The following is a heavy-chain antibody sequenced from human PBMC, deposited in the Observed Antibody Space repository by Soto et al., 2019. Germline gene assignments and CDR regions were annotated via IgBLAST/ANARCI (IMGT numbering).Heavy chain of an antibody. CDR3: AREHYDILTAHFDY. CDR1: GYTFTSYY. J-gene: IGHJ4*02. Sequence: SCKASGYTFTSYYMHWVRQAPGKGLEWVALISSDGINNYYSDSVKGRFTISRDNSKNTLYLQMNSLRAEDTAVYYCAREHYDILTAHFDYWGPGMLVTVSS. V-gene: IGHV3-30-3*01. CDR2: ISSDGINN. D-gene: IGHD3-9*01.